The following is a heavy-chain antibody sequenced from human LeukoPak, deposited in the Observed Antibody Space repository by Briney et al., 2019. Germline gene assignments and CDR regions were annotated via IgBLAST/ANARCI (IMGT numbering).Heavy chain of an antibody. D-gene: IGHD3/OR15-3a*01. CDR2: IYYTGTT. CDR3: ARQEIGLRSFDP. CDR1: GGSISSNLWH. J-gene: IGHJ5*02. V-gene: IGHV4-39*01. Sequence: SETLSLTCTVSGGSISSNLWHWSRNRPSPGKDRDGLGSIYYTGTTHYNPSLKSRVTISVDTSKNQFSLNLSSVTAADTAVYYCARQEIGLRSFDPWGQGTLVTVSS.